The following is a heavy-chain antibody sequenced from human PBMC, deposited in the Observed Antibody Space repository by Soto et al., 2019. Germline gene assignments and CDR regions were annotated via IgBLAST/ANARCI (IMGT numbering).Heavy chain of an antibody. D-gene: IGHD1-26*01. CDR3: AKDSDWRELLKWFDP. CDR1: GFTFSAYT. Sequence: GGSLRLSCAASGFTFSAYTMDWVRQAPGRGLEWIAYISGDGSTTFYADSVKGRFTISRDKAKNTLYLQMNSLRAEDTAVYYCAKDSDWRELLKWFDPWGQGTLVTVSS. V-gene: IGHV3-48*01. CDR2: ISGDGSTT. J-gene: IGHJ5*02.